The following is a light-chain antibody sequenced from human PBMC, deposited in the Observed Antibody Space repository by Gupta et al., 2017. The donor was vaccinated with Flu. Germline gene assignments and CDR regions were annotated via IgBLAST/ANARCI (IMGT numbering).Light chain of an antibody. J-gene: IGLJ3*02. CDR1: SSNIGSNT. CDR2: SNN. CDR3: AAWDDSLNGRWV. V-gene: IGLV1-44*01. Sequence: QSVLTPPPSASGTPGPRVTISCSGSSSNIGSNTVNWYQQLPGTAPKLLIYSNNQRPSGVPDRFSGSKSGTSASLAISGLQSEDEADYYCAAWDDSLNGRWVFGGGTKLTVL.